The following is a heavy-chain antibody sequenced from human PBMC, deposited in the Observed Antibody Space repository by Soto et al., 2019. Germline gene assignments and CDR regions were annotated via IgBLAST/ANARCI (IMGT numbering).Heavy chain of an antibody. CDR1: GFTFSSYA. J-gene: IGHJ5*02. Sequence: PGGSLRLSCAASGFTFSSYAMSWVRQAPGKGLEWVSAISGSGGSTYYADSVKGRFTISRDNSKNTLHLQMNSLRAEDTAVYYCAKDRTQQLPRDWFDPWGQGTLVTVSS. CDR2: ISGSGGST. V-gene: IGHV3-23*01. D-gene: IGHD6-13*01. CDR3: AKDRTQQLPRDWFDP.